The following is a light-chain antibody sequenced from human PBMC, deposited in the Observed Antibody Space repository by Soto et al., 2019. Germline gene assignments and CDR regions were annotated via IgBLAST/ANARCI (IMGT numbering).Light chain of an antibody. CDR3: QQYNNWPPEWT. V-gene: IGKV3-15*01. J-gene: IGKJ1*01. CDR2: GAS. Sequence: EIVMTQSPATLSVSPGERATLSCRASQSVSSNLAWYQQKPGQAPRLLIYGASTRATGIPARFSGSGSGTEFTLTFSSLQSEDFAVYYCQQYNNWPPEWTFGQGTKVEIK. CDR1: QSVSSN.